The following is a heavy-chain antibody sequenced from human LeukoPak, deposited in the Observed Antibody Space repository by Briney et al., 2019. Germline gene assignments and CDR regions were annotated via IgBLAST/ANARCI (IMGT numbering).Heavy chain of an antibody. CDR1: GFTFSNYA. CDR3: ARDNPTRNGRYLYYYMDV. CDR2: ISGSGGST. V-gene: IGHV3-23*01. J-gene: IGHJ6*03. Sequence: GGSLRLSCAASGFTFSNYAMSWVRQVPGKGLEWVSVISGSGGSTYYGDSVKGRFTISRDNAKNTLYLQMNSLRAEDTAVYYCARDNPTRNGRYLYYYMDVWGKGTTVTVSS. D-gene: IGHD3-16*02.